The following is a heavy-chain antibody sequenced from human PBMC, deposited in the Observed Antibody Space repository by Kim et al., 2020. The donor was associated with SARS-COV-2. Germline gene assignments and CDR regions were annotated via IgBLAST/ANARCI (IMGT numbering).Heavy chain of an antibody. D-gene: IGHD5-12*01. CDR3: ARDRLKNGYNYNYFDY. V-gene: IGHV3-30*04. Sequence: GGSLRRSCAASGFTFSSYAMHWVRQAPGKGLEWVAVISYDGSNKYYADSVKGRFTISRDNSKNTLYLQMNSLRAEDTAVYYCARDRLKNGYNYNYFDYWG. CDR1: GFTFSSYA. J-gene: IGHJ4*01. CDR2: ISYDGSNK.